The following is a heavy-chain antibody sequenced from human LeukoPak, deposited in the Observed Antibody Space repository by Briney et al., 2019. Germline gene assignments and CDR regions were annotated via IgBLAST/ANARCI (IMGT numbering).Heavy chain of an antibody. Sequence: SGGSLRLSCAVSGFTYSSYAMNWVRQAPGKGLEWVSAISHSGGRTYFADSVKGRFTISRDNAKNTLYLQMNSLRAEDTAIYYCAKGGGAYGGIDYWGQGTLVTVSS. CDR1: GFTYSSYA. CDR2: ISHSGGRT. D-gene: IGHD4-23*01. J-gene: IGHJ4*02. V-gene: IGHV3-23*01. CDR3: AKGGGAYGGIDY.